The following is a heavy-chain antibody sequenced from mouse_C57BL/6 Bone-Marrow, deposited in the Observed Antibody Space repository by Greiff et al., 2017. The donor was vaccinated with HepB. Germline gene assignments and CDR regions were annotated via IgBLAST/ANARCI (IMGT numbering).Heavy chain of an antibody. CDR2: IYPGNSDT. D-gene: IGHD1-1*01. J-gene: IGHJ3*01. Sequence: DVKLVESGTVLARPGASVKMSCKTSGYTFTSYWMHWVKQRPGQGLEWIGAIYPGNSDTSYNQKFKGKAKLTAVTSASTAYMELSSLTNEDSAVYYCTNYYGSSSWFAYWGQGTLVTVSA. CDR3: TNYYGSSSWFAY. V-gene: IGHV1-5*01. CDR1: GYTFTSYW.